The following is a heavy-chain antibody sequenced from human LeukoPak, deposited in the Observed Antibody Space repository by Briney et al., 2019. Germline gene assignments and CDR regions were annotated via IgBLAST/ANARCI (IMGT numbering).Heavy chain of an antibody. D-gene: IGHD5-18*01. CDR3: AREGDTAHFDY. V-gene: IGHV1-69*06. Sequence: SVTVSRKASGGTFNSYAISWVGQAPGQGLEGMGGIIPIFGTANSAQKFQGRVTLTADTSTSTAYMELSSLRSEDTAVYSCAREGDTAHFDYWGQGTLVTVSS. CDR1: GGTFNSYA. CDR2: IIPIFGTA. J-gene: IGHJ4*02.